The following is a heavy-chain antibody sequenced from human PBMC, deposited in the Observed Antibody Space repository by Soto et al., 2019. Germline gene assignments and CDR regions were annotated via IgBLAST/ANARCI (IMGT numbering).Heavy chain of an antibody. CDR2: IVVGSGNT. CDR1: GFTFTSSA. D-gene: IGHD2-21*02. CDR3: AAGVTCGGDCYPIDAFDI. J-gene: IGHJ3*02. Sequence: GASVKVSCKASGFTFTSSAVQWVRQARGQRLEWIGWIVVGSGNTNYAQKFQERVTITRDMSTSTAYMELSSLRSEDTAVYYCAAGVTCGGDCYPIDAFDIWGQGTMVTVSS. V-gene: IGHV1-58*01.